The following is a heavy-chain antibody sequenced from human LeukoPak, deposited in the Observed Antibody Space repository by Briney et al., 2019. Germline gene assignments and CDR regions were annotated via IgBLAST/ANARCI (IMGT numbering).Heavy chain of an antibody. D-gene: IGHD2-2*01. CDR2: IIPIFGTA. Sequence: GASVKVSCKASGGTFSSYAISWVRQAPGQGLEWMGGIIPIFGTANYAQEFQGRVTITADESTSTAYMELSSLRSEDTAVYYCAREGLPDIVVVPAAYGFDYWGQGTLVTVSS. J-gene: IGHJ4*02. CDR3: AREGLPDIVVVPAAYGFDY. CDR1: GGTFSSYA. V-gene: IGHV1-69*13.